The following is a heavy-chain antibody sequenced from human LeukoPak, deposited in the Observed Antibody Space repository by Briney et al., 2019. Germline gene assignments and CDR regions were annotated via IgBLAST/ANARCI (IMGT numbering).Heavy chain of an antibody. CDR2: ISWNSGSI. J-gene: IGHJ4*02. CDR1: GFTFDDYA. V-gene: IGHV3-9*03. D-gene: IGHD1-26*01. CDR3: AKGSGWELRGPYYFDY. Sequence: GGSLRLSCAASGFTFDDYAMHWVRQAPGKGLEWVSGISWNSGSIGYADSVKGRFTISRDNAKNSLYLQMNSLRAEDMALYYCAKGSGWELRGPYYFDYWGQGTLVTVSS.